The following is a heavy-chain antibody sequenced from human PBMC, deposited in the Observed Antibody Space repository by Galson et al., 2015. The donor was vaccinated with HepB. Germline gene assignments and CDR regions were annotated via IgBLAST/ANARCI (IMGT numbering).Heavy chain of an antibody. V-gene: IGHV1-46*04. Sequence: SVKVSCKASGYTFTSYYMHWVRQAPGQGLEWMGIINPSGGSTSYAQKLQGRVTMTRDTSTSTVYMELSSLRSEDTAVCYCATSEVAAEPFDYWGQGTLVTVSS. CDR3: ATSEVAAEPFDY. J-gene: IGHJ4*02. CDR2: INPSGGST. CDR1: GYTFTSYY. D-gene: IGHD6-13*01.